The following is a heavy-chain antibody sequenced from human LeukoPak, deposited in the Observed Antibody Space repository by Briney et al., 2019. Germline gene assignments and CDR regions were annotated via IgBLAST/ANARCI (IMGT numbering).Heavy chain of an antibody. Sequence: GGSLRLSCAASGFTFSSYAMSWVRQAPGKGLEWVSGISGSGGTTYYADSVKGRFTISRDNSKNSLYLQMNSLRAEDTAVYYCARDLGGIYGSGSYYKGEFDYWGQGTLVTVSS. V-gene: IGHV3-23*01. CDR2: ISGSGGTT. J-gene: IGHJ4*02. CDR3: ARDLGGIYGSGSYYKGEFDY. CDR1: GFTFSSYA. D-gene: IGHD3-10*01.